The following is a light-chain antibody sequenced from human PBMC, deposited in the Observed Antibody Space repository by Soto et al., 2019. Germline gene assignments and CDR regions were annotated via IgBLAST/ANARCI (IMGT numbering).Light chain of an antibody. J-gene: IGKJ4*01. V-gene: IGKV3D-15*01. CDR1: QSVSSN. CDR3: QQYNSWPLT. Sequence: ETVMTQSPATLSVSPGERATLSCRASQSVSSNLAWYQQKPGQPPRLLIYDISTLDTGIPTRFSGSGSGTDFTLTISSLQSEDFAVYYCQQYNSWPLTFGGGTKVEIK. CDR2: DIS.